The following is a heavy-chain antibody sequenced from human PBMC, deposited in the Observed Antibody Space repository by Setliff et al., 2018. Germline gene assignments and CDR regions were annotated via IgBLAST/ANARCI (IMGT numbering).Heavy chain of an antibody. J-gene: IGHJ3*01. CDR3: ATDVPACRGSTCYNAFDV. D-gene: IGHD2-2*02. CDR1: GFSFSSYA. V-gene: IGHV3-23*01. CDR2: ISVSGGDT. Sequence: GGSLRLSCAASGFSFSSYAMSWVRQAPGKGLEWVSAISVSGGDTYYADSMKGRFTISRDNSKNTLYLQMNSLRAEDTAVYYCATDVPACRGSTCYNAFDVWGQGTMVTVS.